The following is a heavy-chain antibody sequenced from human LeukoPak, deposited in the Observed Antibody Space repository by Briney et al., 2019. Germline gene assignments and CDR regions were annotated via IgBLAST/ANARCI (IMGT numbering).Heavy chain of an antibody. CDR3: ASPRGDDSGGYYTWYFHH. CDR2: SGST. V-gene: IGHV4-38-2*02. CDR1: GGSIGSYY. Sequence: SETLSLTCTVSGGSIGSYYWGWIRQPPGKGLEWIGSGSTYYNPSLKSRVTISVDTSKNQFSLKLSSVTAADTAVYFCASPRGDDSGGYYTWYFHHWGQGTLVTVSS. D-gene: IGHD3-22*01. J-gene: IGHJ1*01.